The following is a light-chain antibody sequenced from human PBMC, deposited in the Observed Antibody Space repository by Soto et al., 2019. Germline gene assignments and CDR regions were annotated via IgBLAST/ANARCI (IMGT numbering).Light chain of an antibody. J-gene: IGLJ1*01. CDR2: GVN. Sequence: QSVLTQPPSASGAPGQSVTISCTGTSSDVGGDRYVSWYQQHPGKAPKHMIIGVNKRAPGVPDRFSGSKSGNTACLPVSGLHAEDEADYYCSSYAGLNNLGVCVTGTQVTLL. CDR1: SSDVGGDRY. V-gene: IGLV2-8*01. CDR3: SSYAGLNNLGV.